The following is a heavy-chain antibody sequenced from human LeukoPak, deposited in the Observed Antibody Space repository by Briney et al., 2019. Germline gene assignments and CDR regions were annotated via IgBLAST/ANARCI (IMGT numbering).Heavy chain of an antibody. J-gene: IGHJ4*02. CDR3: ARTYFLVRRYFDY. Sequence: SSQTLSLTCTVSGGSISSGGYYWSWIRQHPGKGLEWIGYIYYSGSTYYNPSLKSRVTISVDTSKNQFSLKLSSVTAADTAVYYCARTYFLVRRYFDYWGQGTLVTVSS. CDR2: IYYSGST. D-gene: IGHD6-13*01. V-gene: IGHV4-31*03. CDR1: GGSISSGGYY.